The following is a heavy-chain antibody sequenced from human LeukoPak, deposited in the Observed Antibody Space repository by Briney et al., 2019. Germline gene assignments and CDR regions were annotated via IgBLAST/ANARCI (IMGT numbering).Heavy chain of an antibody. J-gene: IGHJ6*03. D-gene: IGHD6-13*01. CDR3: ARGLPWGQQLVSPNYYMDV. CDR2: IIPIFGTA. Sequence: GASVKVSCKASGGTFSSYAISWVRQAPGQEVEWMGGIIPIFGTANYAQKFQGRVTITTDESTSTAYMELSSLRSEDTAVYYCARGLPWGQQLVSPNYYMDVWGKGTTVTVSS. CDR1: GGTFSSYA. V-gene: IGHV1-69*05.